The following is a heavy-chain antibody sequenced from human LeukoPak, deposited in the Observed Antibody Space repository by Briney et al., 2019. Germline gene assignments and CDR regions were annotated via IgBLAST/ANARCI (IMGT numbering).Heavy chain of an antibody. CDR2: INHSGST. Sequence: PSETLSLTCAVYGGSFSGYYWSWLRQPPGKGLEWIGEINHSGSTNYNPSLTSRVTISVDTSKNQFSLKLSSVTAADTAVYYCARGGSYGYYYYYYMDVWGKGTTVTVSS. V-gene: IGHV4-34*01. CDR1: GGSFSGYY. J-gene: IGHJ6*03. D-gene: IGHD5-18*01. CDR3: ARGGSYGYYYYYYMDV.